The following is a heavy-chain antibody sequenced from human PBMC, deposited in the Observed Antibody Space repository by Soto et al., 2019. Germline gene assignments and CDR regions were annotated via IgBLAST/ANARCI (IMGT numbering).Heavy chain of an antibody. V-gene: IGHV3-48*02. CDR3: ARDADYDFWSGPRYYYGMDV. CDR1: GFTFSSYS. J-gene: IGHJ6*02. Sequence: ESGGGLVQPGGSLRLSCAASGFTFSSYSMNWVRQAPGKGLEWVSYISSSSSTIYYADSVKGRFTISRDHAKNSLYLQMNSLRDEDTAVYYCARDADYDFWSGPRYYYGMDVWGQGTTVTVSS. CDR2: ISSSSSTI. D-gene: IGHD3-3*01.